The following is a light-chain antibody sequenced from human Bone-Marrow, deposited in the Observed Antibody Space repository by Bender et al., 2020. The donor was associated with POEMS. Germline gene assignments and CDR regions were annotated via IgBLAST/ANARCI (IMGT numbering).Light chain of an antibody. J-gene: IGLJ3*02. V-gene: IGLV2-14*01. CDR2: DVS. Sequence: QSALTQPASVSGSPGQSITISCTGTSSDVGAYNSVSWYQQHPGKAPKLMIYDVSNRPSGVSNRFTGSKSGNTASLTISGLQVEDEADYFCSSYTSSDPGVFGGGTKLTVL. CDR3: SSYTSSDPGV. CDR1: SSDVGAYNS.